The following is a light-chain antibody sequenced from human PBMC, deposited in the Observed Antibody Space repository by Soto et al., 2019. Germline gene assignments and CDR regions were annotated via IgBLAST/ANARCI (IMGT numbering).Light chain of an antibody. V-gene: IGLV2-14*03. J-gene: IGLJ1*01. CDR1: SSDVGGFNS. CDR3: TSYSDTNPRV. Sequence: QSALTQPASVSGSPGRSITISCTGTSSDVGGFNSVSWYQLYPGKAPKLIIYGVSNRPSGVSQRFSGSKSGNTASLTISGLRAEDEAEYYCTSYSDTNPRVVGTGTKVTVL. CDR2: GVS.